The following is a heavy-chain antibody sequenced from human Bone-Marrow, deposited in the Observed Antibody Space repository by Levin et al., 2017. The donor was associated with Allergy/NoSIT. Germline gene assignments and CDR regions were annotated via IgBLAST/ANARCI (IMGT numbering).Heavy chain of an antibody. Sequence: AGGSLRLSCAASGFTFSAYAMKWIRQAPGKGLEWVSMISDSGATTRYADSLKGRFTISRDNSKNTVFLQMNSLRAEDTAIYYCATHWGKVRGGDSWGQGTLVTVSS. CDR1: GFTFSAYA. J-gene: IGHJ5*01. CDR2: ISDSGATT. D-gene: IGHD3-10*01. V-gene: IGHV3-23*01. CDR3: ATHWGKVRGGDS.